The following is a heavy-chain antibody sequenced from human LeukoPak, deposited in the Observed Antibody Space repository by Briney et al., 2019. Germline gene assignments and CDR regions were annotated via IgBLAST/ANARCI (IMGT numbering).Heavy chain of an antibody. CDR2: IIPIFGTA. Sequence: ASVKVSCKASGGTFSSYAISWVRQAPGQGLEWMGGIIPIFGTANYAQKFQGRVTITADESTSTAYMELSSLRSEDTAVYYCASAQGSAYCGGDCYLEYWGQGTLVTVSS. D-gene: IGHD2-21*01. J-gene: IGHJ4*02. V-gene: IGHV1-69*13. CDR3: ASAQGSAYCGGDCYLEY. CDR1: GGTFSSYA.